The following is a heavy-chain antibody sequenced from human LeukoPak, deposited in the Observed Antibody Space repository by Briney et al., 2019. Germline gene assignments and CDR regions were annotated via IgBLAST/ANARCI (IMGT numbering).Heavy chain of an antibody. CDR1: GDSISGYY. Sequence: SEIVSLTCSASGDSISGYYWGWIRQPPGKGLEWIGYIHYSGTSQSRSSLKRRLTMSVDTSKNQLSLKLSSVTAADTAVYYCARIGGIDVWGQGILVTVSS. CDR3: ARIGGIDV. D-gene: IGHD3-16*01. V-gene: IGHV4-59*01. J-gene: IGHJ5*02. CDR2: IHYSGTS.